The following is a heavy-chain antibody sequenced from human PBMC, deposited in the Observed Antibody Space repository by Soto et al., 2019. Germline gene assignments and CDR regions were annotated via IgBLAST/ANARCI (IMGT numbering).Heavy chain of an antibody. CDR1: GFTFSSYG. CDR2: IWYDGSNK. V-gene: IGHV3-33*01. CDR3: ARDPTQYYYDSSGYPEGYFDY. D-gene: IGHD3-22*01. Sequence: SLRLSCAASGFTFSSYGMHWVRQAPGKGLEWVAVIWYDGSNKYYADSVKGRFTISRDNSKNTLYLQMNSLRAEDTAVYYCARDPTQYYYDSSGYPEGYFDYWGQGTLVTVSS. J-gene: IGHJ4*02.